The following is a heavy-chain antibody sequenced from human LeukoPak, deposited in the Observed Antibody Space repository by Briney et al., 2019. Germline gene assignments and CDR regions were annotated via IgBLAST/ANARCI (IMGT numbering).Heavy chain of an antibody. CDR2: INPNSGGT. V-gene: IGHV1-2*02. J-gene: IGHJ4*02. D-gene: IGHD2-15*01. CDR3: ARDISAGIYMYEY. CDR1: GGTFSNYA. Sequence: ASVKVSCKASGGTFSNYAFSWARQAPGQGLEWMGWINPNSGGTKYAQKFQGRVNMTRDTSISTTYMELRRLTSDDTAVYYCARDISAGIYMYEYWGQGSLVTVSS.